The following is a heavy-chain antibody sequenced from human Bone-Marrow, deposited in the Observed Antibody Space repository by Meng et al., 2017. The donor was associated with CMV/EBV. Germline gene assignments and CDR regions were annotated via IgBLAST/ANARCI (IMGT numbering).Heavy chain of an antibody. CDR1: GFTFSSYG. D-gene: IGHD6-13*01. V-gene: IGHV3-33*06. Sequence: GESLKISCAASGFTFSSYGMHWVRQAPGKGLEWVAVIWYDGSNKYYADSVKGRFTISRDNSKNTLYLQMNSLRAEDTAVYYCAKDKGEGSSWYVIDYWGQGTLVTVYS. CDR3: AKDKGEGSSWYVIDY. J-gene: IGHJ4*02. CDR2: IWYDGSNK.